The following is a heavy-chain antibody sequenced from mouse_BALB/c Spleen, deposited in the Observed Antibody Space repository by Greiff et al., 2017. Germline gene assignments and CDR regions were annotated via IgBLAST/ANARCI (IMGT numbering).Heavy chain of an antibody. J-gene: IGHJ2*01. D-gene: IGHD2-1*01. CDR1: GFAFSSYD. V-gene: IGHV5-12-1*01. Sequence: EVQLVESGGGLVKPGGSLKLSCAASGFAFSSYDMSWVRQTPEKRLEWVAYISSGGGSTYYPDTVKGRFTISRDNAKNTLYLQMSSLKSEDTAMYYCARHDYYGNSFDYWGQGTTLTVSS. CDR2: ISSGGGST. CDR3: ARHDYYGNSFDY.